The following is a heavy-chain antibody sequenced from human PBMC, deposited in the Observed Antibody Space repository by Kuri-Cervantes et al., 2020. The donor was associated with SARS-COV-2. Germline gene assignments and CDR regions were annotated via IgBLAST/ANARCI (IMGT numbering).Heavy chain of an antibody. CDR3: ARGVGSSWYVDDAFDI. CDR2: IIPIFGTA. V-gene: IGHV1-69*05. CDR1: GGIFNICA. Sequence: SVKVSCKASGGIFNICAISWVRQAPGQGLEWMGGIIPIFGTANYAQKFQGRVTITTDESTSTAYMELSSLRSEDTAVYYCARGVGSSWYVDDAFDIWGQGTMVTVSS. D-gene: IGHD6-13*01. J-gene: IGHJ3*02.